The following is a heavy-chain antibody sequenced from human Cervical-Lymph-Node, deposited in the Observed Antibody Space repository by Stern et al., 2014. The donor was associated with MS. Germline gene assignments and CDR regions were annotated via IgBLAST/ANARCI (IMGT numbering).Heavy chain of an antibody. V-gene: IGHV3-33*01. J-gene: IGHJ4*02. Sequence: QVQLVESGGGVVQPGRSLRLSCAASGFTFSSYGMHWVRQAPGKGLEWGAVIWYDGSNKYYADSVKGRFTISRDNSKNTLYLQMNSLRAEDTAVYYCARANSVSGDFDYWGQGTLVTVSS. CDR2: IWYDGSNK. CDR1: GFTFSSYG. D-gene: IGHD1-26*01. CDR3: ARANSVSGDFDY.